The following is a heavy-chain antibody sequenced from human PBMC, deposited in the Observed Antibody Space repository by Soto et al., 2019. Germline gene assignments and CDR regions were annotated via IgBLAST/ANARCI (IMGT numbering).Heavy chain of an antibody. V-gene: IGHV3-33*01. D-gene: IGHD4-17*01. J-gene: IGHJ6*02. Sequence: ESGGGVVQPGRSLRLSCAASGFTFSSYGMHWVRQAPGKGLEWVAVIWYDGSNKYYADSVKGRFTISRDNSKNTLYLQMNSLIAEDTAVYYCARGGNDDYGDPRRYGMYVWGQGTTVTVSS. CDR2: IWYDGSNK. CDR1: GFTFSSYG. CDR3: ARGGNDDYGDPRRYGMYV.